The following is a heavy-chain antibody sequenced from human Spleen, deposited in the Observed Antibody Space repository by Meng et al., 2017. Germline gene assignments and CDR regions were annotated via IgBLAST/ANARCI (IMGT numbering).Heavy chain of an antibody. Sequence: GGSLRLSCAASGFTFSSYAMSWVRQAPGKGLEWVSAISGSGGSTYYADSVKGRFTISRDNSKNTLYLQMNSLRAEDTAVYYCAKEPGYSDYPGNWFDPWGQGTLVTVSS. CDR1: GFTFSSYA. V-gene: IGHV3-23*01. J-gene: IGHJ5*02. D-gene: IGHD5-12*01. CDR3: AKEPGYSDYPGNWFDP. CDR2: ISGSGGST.